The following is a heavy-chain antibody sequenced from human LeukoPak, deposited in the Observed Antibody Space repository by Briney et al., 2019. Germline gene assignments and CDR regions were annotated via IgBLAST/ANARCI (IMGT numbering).Heavy chain of an antibody. D-gene: IGHD1-26*01. Sequence: GGSLRLSCTASGFTFGDYAMSWFRQAPGKGLEWVGFIRSKAYGGTTEYPASVKGRFTISRDDSKSIAYLQMNSLKTEDSAVYYCTRDRVGATFDYWGQGTLVTVSS. V-gene: IGHV3-49*03. J-gene: IGHJ4*02. CDR1: GFTFGDYA. CDR3: TRDRVGATFDY. CDR2: IRSKAYGGTT.